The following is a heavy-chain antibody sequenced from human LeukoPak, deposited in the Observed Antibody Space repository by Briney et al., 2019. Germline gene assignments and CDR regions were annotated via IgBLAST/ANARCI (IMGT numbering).Heavy chain of an antibody. Sequence: PSETLSLTCTVSGGSISSYYWSWIRQPAGTALEWIGRIYTSGTITYNPSLKSRVTMSVDTSKNQFSLKLSSVTAADTAVYYCARGGVVRVTIFGAFQHWGQGTLVTVSS. V-gene: IGHV4-4*07. CDR1: GGSISSYY. D-gene: IGHD3-3*01. J-gene: IGHJ1*01. CDR2: IYTSGTI. CDR3: ARGGVVRVTIFGAFQH.